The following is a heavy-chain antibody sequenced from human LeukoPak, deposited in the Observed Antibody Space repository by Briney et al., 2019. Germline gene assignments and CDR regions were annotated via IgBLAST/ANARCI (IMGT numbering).Heavy chain of an antibody. Sequence: GGSLRLSCEASGFTFSSYGMHWVRRAPGKGLEWMTVISHDGSNKYYVDSVKGRFTISRDNAKNSLYLQMNSLRAEDTAVYYCARDSVLLWFGESDAFDIWGQGTMVTVSS. J-gene: IGHJ3*02. CDR1: GFTFSSYG. CDR2: ISHDGSNK. CDR3: ARDSVLLWFGESDAFDI. V-gene: IGHV3-30*03. D-gene: IGHD3-10*01.